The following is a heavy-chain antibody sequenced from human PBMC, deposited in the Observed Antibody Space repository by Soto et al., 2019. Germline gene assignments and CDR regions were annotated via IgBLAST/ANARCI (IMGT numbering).Heavy chain of an antibody. J-gene: IGHJ6*02. CDR3: ARPYGSGTYYFHGLDV. CDR1: GFIFSSYS. D-gene: IGHD3-10*01. V-gene: IGHV3-21*01. Sequence: EVQLVESGGGPVKPGGSLRLSCAASGFIFSSYSMNWVRQAPGKGLEWVSSISSSSSYIYYADSVKGRFTISRDNAKNSLYLQMNSLRAEDTAVYYCARPYGSGTYYFHGLDVWGQGTTVTVSS. CDR2: ISSSSSYI.